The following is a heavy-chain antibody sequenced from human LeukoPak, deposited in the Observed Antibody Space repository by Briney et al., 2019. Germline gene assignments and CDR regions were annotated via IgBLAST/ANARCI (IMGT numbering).Heavy chain of an antibody. Sequence: SVKVSCKASGFTFTSSAVQWVRQARGQRLEWIGWIVVGSGNTNYAQKFQERVTITRDMSTSTAYMELSSLRSEDTAVYYCAALPSSGYSSSWYIGYYYYGMDVWGQGTTVTVSS. D-gene: IGHD6-13*01. CDR2: IVVGSGNT. V-gene: IGHV1-58*01. CDR1: GFTFTSSA. J-gene: IGHJ6*02. CDR3: AALPSSGYSSSWYIGYYYYGMDV.